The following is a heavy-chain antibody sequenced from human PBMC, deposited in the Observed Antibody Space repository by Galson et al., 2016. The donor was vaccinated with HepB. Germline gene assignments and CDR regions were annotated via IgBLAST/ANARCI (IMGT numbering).Heavy chain of an antibody. CDR1: GFTFSSYA. CDR3: ARGTFCSGDSCYSPAFDM. V-gene: IGHV3-33*08. J-gene: IGHJ3*02. D-gene: IGHD2-15*01. Sequence: SLRLSCAASGFTFSSYAMHWVRQAPGKGLEWVAVIWCDGSNKNYVDSVRGRFTISRDNSKNTLYLQMNTLRAEDTAVYYCARGTFCSGDSCYSPAFDMWGQGTMVTVSS. CDR2: IWCDGSNK.